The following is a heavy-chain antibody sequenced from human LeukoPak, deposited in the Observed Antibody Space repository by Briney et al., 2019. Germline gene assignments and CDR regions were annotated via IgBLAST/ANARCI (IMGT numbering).Heavy chain of an antibody. V-gene: IGHV3-21*01. Sequence: GGSLRLSCAASGFTFSSYSMNWVRQAPGKGLEWVSSISSSSSYIYYADSVKGRFTISRDNAKNSLYLQMNSLRAEDTAVYYCARGAVVVPAAIKVAGWFDPWGQGTLVTVSS. CDR3: ARGAVVVPAAIKVAGWFDP. D-gene: IGHD2-2*02. CDR2: ISSSSSYI. J-gene: IGHJ5*02. CDR1: GFTFSSYS.